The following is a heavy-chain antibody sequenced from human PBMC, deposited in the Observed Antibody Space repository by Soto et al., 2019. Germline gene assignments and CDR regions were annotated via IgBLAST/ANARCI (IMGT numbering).Heavy chain of an antibody. J-gene: IGHJ5*01. CDR3: AKGRLAVGSDWFDS. CDR2: IDSDGGDT. D-gene: IGHD1-26*01. Sequence: GGSLRLSCAASGFTFYSHAMIWVRQAPGKGLEWVSAIDSDGGDTYYADCVKGRFTMSRDNSKNTLYLQMTSLTAEDTALYFCAKGRLAVGSDWFDSWGPGTLVTVSS. CDR1: GFTFYSHA. V-gene: IGHV3-23*05.